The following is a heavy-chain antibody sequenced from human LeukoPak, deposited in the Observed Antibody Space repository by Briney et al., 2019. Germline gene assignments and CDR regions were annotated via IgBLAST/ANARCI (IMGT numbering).Heavy chain of an antibody. CDR2: ISSSSSYI. D-gene: IGHD2-2*02. V-gene: IGHV3-21*01. CDR1: GFTFSSYS. CDR3: ASGGLGYCSSTSCYTP. Sequence: KAGGSLRLSCAASGFTFSSYSMNWVRQAPGKGLEWVSSISSSSSYIYYADSVKGRFTISRDNAKNTLYLQMNSLRAEDTAVYYCASGGLGYCSSTSCYTPWGQGTLVTVSS. J-gene: IGHJ5*02.